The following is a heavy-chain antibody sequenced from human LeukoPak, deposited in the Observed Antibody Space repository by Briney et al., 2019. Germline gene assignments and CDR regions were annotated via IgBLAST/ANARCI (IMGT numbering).Heavy chain of an antibody. D-gene: IGHD2-2*02. J-gene: IGHJ4*02. CDR2: ISYDGSNK. CDR3: ARDSRYIVVVPAAILDY. CDR1: GFTFSSYA. Sequence: GGSLRLSCAASGFTFSSYAMHWVRQAPGKGLEWVAVISYDGSNKYYADSVKGRFTISRDNSKNTLYLQMSSLRAEDTAVYYCARDSRYIVVVPAAILDYWGQGTLVTVSS. V-gene: IGHV3-30-3*01.